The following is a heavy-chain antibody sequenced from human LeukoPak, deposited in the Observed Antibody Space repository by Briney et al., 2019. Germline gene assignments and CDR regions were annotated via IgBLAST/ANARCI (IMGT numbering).Heavy chain of an antibody. CDR1: GFTVSSNY. D-gene: IGHD4-17*01. CDR2: IYSGGST. J-gene: IGHJ4*02. CDR3: ARTDYGDSSWFDY. Sequence: GGSLRLSCAASGFTVSSNYMSWVRQAPGKGLEWVSVIYSGGSTYYADSVKGRFTISRDNSKNTLYLQMNSLRAEDTAVYYCARTDYGDSSWFDYWGQGTLVTVSS. V-gene: IGHV3-53*01.